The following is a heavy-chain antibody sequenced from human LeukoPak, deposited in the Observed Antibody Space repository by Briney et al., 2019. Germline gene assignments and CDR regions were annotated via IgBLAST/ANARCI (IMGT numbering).Heavy chain of an antibody. D-gene: IGHD3-16*02. V-gene: IGHV3-23*01. CDR2: ISGSGGST. Sequence: VGSLRLSCAASGFTFSSYAMSWVRQAPGKGLEWVSAISGSGGSTYYADSVKGRFTISRDNSKNTLYLQMNSLRAEDTAVYYCAKDPRHYDYVWGSYRYKGDYWGQGTLATVSS. CDR3: AKDPRHYDYVWGSYRYKGDY. J-gene: IGHJ4*02. CDR1: GFTFSSYA.